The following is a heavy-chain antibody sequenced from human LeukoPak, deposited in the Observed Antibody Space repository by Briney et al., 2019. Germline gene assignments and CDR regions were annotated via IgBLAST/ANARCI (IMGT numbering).Heavy chain of an antibody. D-gene: IGHD5-24*01. CDR3: ACSRDGYFDY. J-gene: IGHJ4*02. V-gene: IGHV4-4*07. CDR1: GGSISGYY. Sequence: PSETLSLTCTVSGGSISGYYWTWIRQPAGKGLEWIGRIYSSGSIKYNPSLESRVTMSVDTSKNQFSLKLSSVTAADTAVYYCACSRDGYFDYWGQGTLVTVSS. CDR2: IYSSGSI.